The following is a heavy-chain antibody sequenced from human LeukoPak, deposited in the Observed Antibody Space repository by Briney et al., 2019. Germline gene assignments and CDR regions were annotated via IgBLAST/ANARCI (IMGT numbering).Heavy chain of an antibody. CDR1: GGSISSGGYY. D-gene: IGHD3-9*01. CDR3: ARGDILTGYNVDY. V-gene: IGHV4-31*03. J-gene: IGHJ4*02. Sequence: SETLSLTCTVSGGSISSGGYYWSWIRQHPGKGLEWIGYIYYSGSTYYNPSLKSRVTISVDTSKNQFSLKLSSVTAADTAVYYCARGDILTGYNVDYWGQGTLVTVSS. CDR2: IYYSGST.